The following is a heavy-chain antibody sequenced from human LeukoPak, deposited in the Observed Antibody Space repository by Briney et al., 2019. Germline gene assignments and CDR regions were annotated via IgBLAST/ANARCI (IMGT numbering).Heavy chain of an antibody. D-gene: IGHD1-26*01. CDR1: GFSFSNFA. V-gene: IGHV3-30*04. Sequence: GRSLRLSCAASGFSFSNFAIHWVRQAPGKGLEWLAVISHDGATKHYADSVKGRFTISRDNSNNSLSLQMNSLSAEDTAVYYCARARGRWHLLPLDFWGQGTLATVSS. CDR2: ISHDGATK. J-gene: IGHJ4*02. CDR3: ARARGRWHLLPLDF.